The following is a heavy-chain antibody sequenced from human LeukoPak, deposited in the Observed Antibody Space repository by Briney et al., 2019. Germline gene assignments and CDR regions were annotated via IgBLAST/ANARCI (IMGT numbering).Heavy chain of an antibody. J-gene: IGHJ4*02. V-gene: IGHV3-53*01. Sequence: GGSLRLSCSFSGFIATSNYMAWVRQSPGKGLQWISFIYGGGNTLYADSVRDRFSISRDNSKSTLSPQMSSLRVEDTAVYYCATGGRSGMAFDFWGQGTLVTVSS. CDR1: GFIATSNY. CDR3: ATGGRSGMAFDF. CDR2: IYGGGNT. D-gene: IGHD2-8*01.